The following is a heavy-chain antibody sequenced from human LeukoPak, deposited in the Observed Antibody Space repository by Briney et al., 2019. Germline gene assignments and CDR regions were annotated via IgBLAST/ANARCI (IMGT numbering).Heavy chain of an antibody. CDR3: AKDMCSGGSCYSFDY. D-gene: IGHD2-15*01. CDR2: ISWNRGSI. Sequence: PGRSLRLSCAASGFTFDDYAMHWVRQAPGKGLEWVSGISWNRGSIGYADSVKGRFTISRDNAKNSLYLQMNSLRAEDTALYYCAKDMCSGGSCYSFDYWGQGTLVTVSS. V-gene: IGHV3-9*01. CDR1: GFTFDDYA. J-gene: IGHJ4*02.